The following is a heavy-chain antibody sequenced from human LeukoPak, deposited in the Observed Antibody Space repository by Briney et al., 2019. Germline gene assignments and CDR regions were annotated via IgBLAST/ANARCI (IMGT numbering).Heavy chain of an antibody. CDR3: AKDGSMRWGYYMDV. J-gene: IGHJ6*03. V-gene: IGHV3-21*01. CDR1: GFTFSSYS. Sequence: PGGSLRLSCAAYGFTFSSYSMNWVRQAPGKGLEWVAVISNGSSYKYYADSIKGPFTIYRYNSKEALYLGMHSQISEDTAVYYCAKDGSMRWGYYMDVWGKGTMVTISS. D-gene: IGHD2/OR15-2a*01. CDR2: ISNGSSYK.